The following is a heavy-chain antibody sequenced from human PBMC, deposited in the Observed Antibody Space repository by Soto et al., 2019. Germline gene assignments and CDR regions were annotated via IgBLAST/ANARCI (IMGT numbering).Heavy chain of an antibody. V-gene: IGHV3-23*01. D-gene: IGHD3-10*02. CDR3: ASYVGGPTFSFDS. J-gene: IGHJ4*02. CDR1: GFSFRTYA. Sequence: EVQLLESGGGLVQPGGSLRLSCAASGFSFRTYAMSWVRQAPGQGLEWVSVISDTGDDTYYADSVKGRFTISRDSSRNTLYLRMNSLRAEDTAVYYCASYVGGPTFSFDSWGQGTLVTVAS. CDR2: ISDTGDDT.